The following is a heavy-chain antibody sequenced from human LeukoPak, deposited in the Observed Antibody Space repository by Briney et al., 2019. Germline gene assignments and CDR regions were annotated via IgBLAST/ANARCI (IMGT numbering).Heavy chain of an antibody. D-gene: IGHD3-9*01. J-gene: IGHJ4*02. Sequence: SGPTLVNPTQTLTLTCTSSGFSLSTSGVGGGWIRQPPGKALEWLALIYWDDDKRYSPSLKSRLTITKDTSKNQVVLTMTNMDPVDTATYYCAHQTGDVLRYFDWLFDYWGRGTLVTVSS. CDR3: AHQTGDVLRYFDWLFDY. CDR2: IYWDDDK. V-gene: IGHV2-5*02. CDR1: GFSLSTSGVG.